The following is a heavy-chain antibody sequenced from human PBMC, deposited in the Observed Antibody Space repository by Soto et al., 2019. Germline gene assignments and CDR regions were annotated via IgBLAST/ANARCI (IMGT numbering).Heavy chain of an antibody. J-gene: IGHJ6*03. CDR3: ARVQYCGGDCYPYYYYYMDV. V-gene: IGHV4-59*01. CDR2: IYYSGST. CDR1: GGSISSYY. Sequence: SETLSLTCTVSGGSISSYYWSWIRQPPGKGLERIGYIYYSGSTNYNPSLKSRVTISVDTSKNQFSLKLSSVTAADTAVYYCARVQYCGGDCYPYYYYYMDVWGKGTTVTVSS. D-gene: IGHD2-21*01.